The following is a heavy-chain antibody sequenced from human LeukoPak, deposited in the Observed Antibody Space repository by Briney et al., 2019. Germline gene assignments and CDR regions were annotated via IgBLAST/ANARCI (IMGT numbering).Heavy chain of an antibody. J-gene: IGHJ4*02. V-gene: IGHV3-23*01. D-gene: IGHD3-22*01. CDR3: ARDQSSGRSASSY. CDR2: ITSGGVTT. Sequence: GGSLRLSCAASGFTFGNYAMSWGRQAPGKGLEWVATITSGGVTTWYADSVKGRFTISRDNAKNSLYLHMNSLRAEDTAVYYCARDQSSGRSASSYWGQGTLVTVSS. CDR1: GFTFGNYA.